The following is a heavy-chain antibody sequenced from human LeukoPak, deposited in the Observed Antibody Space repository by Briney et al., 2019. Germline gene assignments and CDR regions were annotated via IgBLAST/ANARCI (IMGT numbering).Heavy chain of an antibody. CDR2: IYYTGST. CDR1: GGSINNYY. CDR3: ARFSQYYDSPTHYLDY. V-gene: IGHV4-59*08. D-gene: IGHD2/OR15-2a*01. J-gene: IGHJ4*02. Sequence: SETLSLTCTVSGGSINNYYWSWVRQPPGAGLEWLAYIYYTGSTNYNPSLKTRLTISVDTSKNQFSLRLNSVTAADTAVYYCARFSQYYDSPTHYLDYWGQGIPVTVSS.